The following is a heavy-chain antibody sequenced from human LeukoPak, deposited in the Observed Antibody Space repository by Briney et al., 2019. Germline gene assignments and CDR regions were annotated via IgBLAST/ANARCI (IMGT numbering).Heavy chain of an antibody. CDR1: GFTFSSYA. J-gene: IGHJ1*01. V-gene: IGHV3-23*01. Sequence: PGGSLRLPCAASGFTFSSYAMSWVRQAPGKGLEWVSAISGSGGSTYYADSVKGRFTISRDNSKNTLYLQMNSLRAEDTAVYYCAREVDYYDSSGYYSSRYFQHWGQGTLVTVSS. D-gene: IGHD3-22*01. CDR2: ISGSGGST. CDR3: AREVDYYDSSGYYSSRYFQH.